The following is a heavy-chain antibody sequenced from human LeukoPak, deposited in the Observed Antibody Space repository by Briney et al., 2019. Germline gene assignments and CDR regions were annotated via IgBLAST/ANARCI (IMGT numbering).Heavy chain of an antibody. CDR3: ARGGTTVVNRYSFDY. CDR2: ISSSSSTI. V-gene: IGHV3-48*02. J-gene: IGHJ4*02. CDR1: GFTFSSYS. D-gene: IGHD4-23*01. Sequence: QTGGSLRLSCAVSGFTFSSYSMNWVRQAPGKGLEWVSYISSSSSTIYYADSVKGRFTISRDNAKNSLYLQMNSLRDEDTAVYYCARGGTTVVNRYSFDYWGQGTLVTVSS.